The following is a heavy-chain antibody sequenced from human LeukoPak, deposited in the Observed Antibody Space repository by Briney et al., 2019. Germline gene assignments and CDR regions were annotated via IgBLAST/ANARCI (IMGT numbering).Heavy chain of an antibody. CDR1: GYSFTTYW. Sequence: GESLKISCKASGYSFTTYWIGWVGHMPGKGLEWMGIIFPIDADTRYSPSFKGQVSISADKSINTAYLQWSSLNDSDTAMYYCARIPRVDSSMARYFDYWGQGTLVTVSS. CDR2: IFPIDADT. J-gene: IGHJ4*02. CDR3: ARIPRVDSSMARYFDY. V-gene: IGHV5-51*01. D-gene: IGHD5-18*01.